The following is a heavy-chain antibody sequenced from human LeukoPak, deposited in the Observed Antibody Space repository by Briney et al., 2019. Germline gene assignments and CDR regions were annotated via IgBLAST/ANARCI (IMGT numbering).Heavy chain of an antibody. J-gene: IGHJ4*02. V-gene: IGHV3-23*01. D-gene: IGHD6-19*01. CDR1: GFTFSSYA. CDR2: ISGSGGST. CDR3: ARDPGSGWSYYFDY. Sequence: GGSLRLSCAASGFTFSSYAMSWVRQAPGKGLEWVSAISGSGGSTYYADSVKGRFTISRDNSKNTLYLQMNSLRAEDTAVYYCARDPGSGWSYYFDYWGQGTLVTVSS.